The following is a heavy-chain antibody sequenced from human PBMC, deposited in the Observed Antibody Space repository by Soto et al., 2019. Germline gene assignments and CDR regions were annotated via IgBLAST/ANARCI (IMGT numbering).Heavy chain of an antibody. CDR2: MHTGGNEK. Sequence: QVQLVESGGGVVQPGGSLRLSCAASGFTFSYYGFHWVRKAPGKGLEWVAVMHTGGNEKYYVDSRKGRFTVSRDDSRNMVYLEMSGLRAEDTAEYFCARDADTTGHYSHFDLWGRGALVAVS. J-gene: IGHJ4*02. D-gene: IGHD3-9*01. CDR1: GFTFSYYG. V-gene: IGHV3-33*08. CDR3: ARDADTTGHYSHFDL.